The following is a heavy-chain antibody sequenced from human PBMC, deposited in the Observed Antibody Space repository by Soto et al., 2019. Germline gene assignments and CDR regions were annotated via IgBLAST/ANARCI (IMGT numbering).Heavy chain of an antibody. J-gene: IGHJ3*02. CDR3: ARGLGSDNNGHFPAALDI. CDR2: IFNTGTI. Sequence: QVQLQESGPGLAKPSQTVSLTCTVSGASLNTGEYFWTWLRQVPGKGLEWIGDIFNTGTIYSTLSLRGRVRMSIYTSDNDFSLHLESVTAADTAVYYCARGLGSDNNGHFPAALDIWGPGTSVTVSA. D-gene: IGHD3-22*01. V-gene: IGHV4-31*02. CDR1: GASLNTGEYF.